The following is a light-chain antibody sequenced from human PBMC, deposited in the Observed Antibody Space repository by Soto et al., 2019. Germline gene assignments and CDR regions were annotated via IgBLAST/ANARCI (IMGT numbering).Light chain of an antibody. V-gene: IGKV3-20*01. CDR2: TAS. Sequence: EIVVTQSPGTLSLSPGGGGTLSCRGSQSVSRNYLAWYQQKPGQAPRLLIYTASRRATGIPDRFSGSGSGTDFTLTISRLEPEDSAVYYCQQYSRAPINFGQGTQLEIK. J-gene: IGKJ5*01. CDR1: QSVSRNY. CDR3: QQYSRAPIN.